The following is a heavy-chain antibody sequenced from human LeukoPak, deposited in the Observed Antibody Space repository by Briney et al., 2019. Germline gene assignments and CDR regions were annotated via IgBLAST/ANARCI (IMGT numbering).Heavy chain of an antibody. J-gene: IGHJ4*02. CDR2: IKEDGSET. CDR1: GFTFSRSW. V-gene: IGHV3-7*01. Sequence: PGGPLRLSCAASGFTFSRSWMDWVRQAPGKGLEWVANIKEDGSETHYVDSAKGRFTISRDNAKSSLYLQMDSLRVEDTAIYYCSESLNYWGQGTLVTVSS. CDR3: SESLNY.